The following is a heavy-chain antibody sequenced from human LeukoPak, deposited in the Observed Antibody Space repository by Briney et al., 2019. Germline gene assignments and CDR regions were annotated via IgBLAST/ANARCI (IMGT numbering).Heavy chain of an antibody. Sequence: KTGGSLRLSCAASGSTFSIAWMNWVRQTPGKGLEWVGHIKSKIDGGTTDYAEPVKSRFTISRDDSKNTVYLQMNSLKTEDTAVYYCTTGYGSIWYGWGQGTLVTVSS. CDR2: IKSKIDGGTT. J-gene: IGHJ4*02. CDR1: GSTFSIAW. V-gene: IGHV3-15*01. CDR3: TTGYGSIWYG. D-gene: IGHD6-13*01.